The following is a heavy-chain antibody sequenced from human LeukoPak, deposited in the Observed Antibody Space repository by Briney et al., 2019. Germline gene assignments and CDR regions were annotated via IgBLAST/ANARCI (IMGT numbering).Heavy chain of an antibody. CDR1: GGSVSSGSYY. CDR2: IYYSGST. Sequence: SETLSLTCTVSGGSVSSGSYYWSWIRQPPGKGLEWIGYIYYSGSTNYNPSLKSRVTISVDTSKYQFSLKLSSVTAADTAVYYCAARYNTLKYYFDYWGQGTLVTVSS. CDR3: AARYNTLKYYFDY. V-gene: IGHV4-61*01. J-gene: IGHJ4*02. D-gene: IGHD5-24*01.